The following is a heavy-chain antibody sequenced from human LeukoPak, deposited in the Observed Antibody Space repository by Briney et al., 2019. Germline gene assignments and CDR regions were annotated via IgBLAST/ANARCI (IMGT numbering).Heavy chain of an antibody. CDR3: ARVGVWTRPENPEKYYYYGMDV. J-gene: IGHJ6*02. CDR2: IKQGGSEK. D-gene: IGHD3-3*01. Sequence: AGTLRLSCAASGFTFSSHWMSWVRQAPGKALEWVANIKQGGSEKYYVDSGKGRFTISRDNAKNSLYLQMNSLRAEDTAVYYCARVGVWTRPENPEKYYYYGMDVWGQGTTVTVSS. V-gene: IGHV3-7*01. CDR1: GFTFSSHW.